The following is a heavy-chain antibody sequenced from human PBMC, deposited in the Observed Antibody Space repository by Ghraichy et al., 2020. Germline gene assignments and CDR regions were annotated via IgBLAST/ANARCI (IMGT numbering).Heavy chain of an antibody. CDR3: ARQVVGATPNFDY. D-gene: IGHD1-26*01. CDR1: GGSISSYY. Sequence: SQTLSLTCTVSGGSISSYYWSWIRQPLGKGLEWIGYIYTSGSTNYNPSLKSRVTISVDTSKNQFSLKLSSVTAADTAVYYCARQVVGATPNFDYWGQGTLVTVSS. J-gene: IGHJ4*02. V-gene: IGHV4-4*09. CDR2: IYTSGST.